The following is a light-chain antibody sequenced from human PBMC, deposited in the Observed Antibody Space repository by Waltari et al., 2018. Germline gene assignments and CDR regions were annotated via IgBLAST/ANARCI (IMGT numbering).Light chain of an antibody. Sequence: QSALTQPASVSGSPGQSVPISCPGTRSGVGTSNSVPWYQDHPVQGPKVIISDVSDRPSGVSARFSGSKSGNTASLTISGLQAEDEADYYCSSQSSANVVLFGGGTKVTVL. CDR2: DVS. J-gene: IGLJ3*02. CDR1: RSGVGTSNS. V-gene: IGLV2-14*03. CDR3: SSQSSANVVL.